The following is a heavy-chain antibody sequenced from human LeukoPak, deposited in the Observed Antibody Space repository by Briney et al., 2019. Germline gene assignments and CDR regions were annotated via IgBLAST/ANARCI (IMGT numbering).Heavy chain of an antibody. V-gene: IGHV4-59*01. CDR2: IYYSGTN. CDR1: GASISTSY. D-gene: IGHD3-10*01. Sequence: SETLSLTCTVSGASISTSYWSWIRQPPGKGLEWIVYIYYSGTNNSNPSLKSRVTISVDTSKTQFSLRLSSVTAADTAVYSCARAYYYGSGSYYLPRARFDPWGQGSLVTVSS. CDR3: ARAYYYGSGSYYLPRARFDP. J-gene: IGHJ5*02.